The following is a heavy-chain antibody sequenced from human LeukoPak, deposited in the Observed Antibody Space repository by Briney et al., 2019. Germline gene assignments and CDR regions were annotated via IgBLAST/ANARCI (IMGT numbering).Heavy chain of an antibody. CDR1: GFTFSSYW. Sequence: GGSLRLSCAASGFTFSSYWMNWARQAPGKGLEWVASINHNGNVNYYVDSVKGRFTISRDNAKNSLYLQMNSLRAEDTAVYYCASSYVDTAMVGFDYWGQGTLVTVSS. V-gene: IGHV3-7*01. J-gene: IGHJ4*02. CDR3: ASSYVDTAMVGFDY. D-gene: IGHD5-18*01. CDR2: INHNGNVN.